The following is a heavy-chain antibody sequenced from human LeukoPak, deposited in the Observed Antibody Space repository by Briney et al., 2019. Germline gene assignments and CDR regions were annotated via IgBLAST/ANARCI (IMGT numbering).Heavy chain of an antibody. J-gene: IGHJ4*02. V-gene: IGHV3-30*04. CDR3: ARFPYYYDTSGPDY. CDR1: GFTFSDYA. D-gene: IGHD3-22*01. CDR2: ISYDGTNK. Sequence: GGSLRLSCAASGFTFSDYAMHWVRQAPGKGLEWVAIISYDGTNKHYADSVKGRFTISRDNSKNMLYLQMNSLTAEDTAVYYCARFPYYYDTSGPDYWGQGTLVTVSS.